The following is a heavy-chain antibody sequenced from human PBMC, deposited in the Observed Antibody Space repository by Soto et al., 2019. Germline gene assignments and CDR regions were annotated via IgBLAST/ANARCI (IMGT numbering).Heavy chain of an antibody. J-gene: IGHJ6*02. CDR1: GYTFTSYD. CDR2: MNPNSGNT. V-gene: IGHV1-8*01. CDR3: ASGGIAAAGTGYSYYGMDV. Sequence: ASVKVSCKASGYTFTSYDINWVRQATGQGLEWMGWMNPNSGNTGYAQKFQGRVTMTRNTSISTAYMELSSLRSEDTAVYYCASGGIAAAGTGYSYYGMDVWGQGTTVTVAS. D-gene: IGHD6-13*01.